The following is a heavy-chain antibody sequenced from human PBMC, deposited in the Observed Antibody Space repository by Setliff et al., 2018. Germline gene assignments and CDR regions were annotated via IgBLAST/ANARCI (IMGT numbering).Heavy chain of an antibody. D-gene: IGHD4-17*01. V-gene: IGHV4-39*07. CDR3: ARGNGATTGWFDP. J-gene: IGHJ5*02. CDR1: GGSISRSSYY. Sequence: SETLSLTCTVSGGSISRSSYYWGWIRQPPGKGLEWIGSIYHTGTTYYNPSLKSRVTISVDTSKNQLSLTLTSVTAADTAIYYCARGNGATTGWFDPWGQGTLVTVS. CDR2: IYHTGTT.